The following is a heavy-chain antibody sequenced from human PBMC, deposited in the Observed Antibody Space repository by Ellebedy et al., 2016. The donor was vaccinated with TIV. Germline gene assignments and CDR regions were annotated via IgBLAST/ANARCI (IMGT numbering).Heavy chain of an antibody. CDR1: GYTFTSYG. CDR3: ARDGENYYDSTSTPIDY. J-gene: IGHJ4*02. D-gene: IGHD3-22*01. CDR2: ISAYNGNT. V-gene: IGHV1-18*01. Sequence: ASVKVSCKASGYTFTSYGISWVRQAPGQGLEWMGWISAYNGNTNYAQKLQGRVTMTTDTSTSTAYMELSRLRSDDTAVYYCARDGENYYDSTSTPIDYWGQGTLVTVSS.